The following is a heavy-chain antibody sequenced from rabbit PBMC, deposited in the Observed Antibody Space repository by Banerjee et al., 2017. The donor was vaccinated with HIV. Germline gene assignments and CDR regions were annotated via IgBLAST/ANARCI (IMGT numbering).Heavy chain of an antibody. CDR2: IYTNSNGDT. D-gene: IGHD4-1*01. CDR3: ARDLAGVIGWNFNL. CDR1: GFSFSSSYW. J-gene: IGHJ4*01. V-gene: IGHV1S45*01. Sequence: QEQLEESGGDLVQPEGSLTLTCTASGFSFSSSYWICWVRQAPGKGLEWIACIYTNSNGDTCYASWAKGRFSISRTSSTTVTLQMTSLTAADTATYFCARDLAGVIGWNFNLWGPGTLVTVS.